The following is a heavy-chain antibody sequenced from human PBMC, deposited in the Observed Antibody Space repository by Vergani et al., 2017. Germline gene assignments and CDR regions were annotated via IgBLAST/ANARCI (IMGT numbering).Heavy chain of an antibody. V-gene: IGHV3-15*01. CDR1: GFTFSNAW. CDR2: IKSKTDGGTT. J-gene: IGHJ5*02. D-gene: IGHD2-15*01. Sequence: VQLVESGGGVVQPGRSLRLSCAASGFTFSNAWMSWVRQAPGKGLEWVGRIKSKTDGGTTDYAAPVKGRFTISRDDSKNTLYLQMNSLKTEDTAVYYCTTCSGLNWFDPWGQGTLVTVSS. CDR3: TTCSGLNWFDP.